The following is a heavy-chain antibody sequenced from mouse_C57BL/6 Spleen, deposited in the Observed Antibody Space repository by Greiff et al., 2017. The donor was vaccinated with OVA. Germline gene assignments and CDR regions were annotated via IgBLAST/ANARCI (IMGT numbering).Heavy chain of an antibody. Sequence: QVQLQQSGAELARPGASVKLSCKASGYTFTSYGISWVKQRTGQGLEWIGEIYPRSGNTYYNEKFKGKATLTADKSSSTAYMELRSLTSEDSAVYFCARSYGSSQDYFDYWGQGTTRTVSS. CDR3: ARSYGSSQDYFDY. CDR1: GYTFTSYG. CDR2: IYPRSGNT. V-gene: IGHV1-81*01. D-gene: IGHD1-1*01. J-gene: IGHJ2*01.